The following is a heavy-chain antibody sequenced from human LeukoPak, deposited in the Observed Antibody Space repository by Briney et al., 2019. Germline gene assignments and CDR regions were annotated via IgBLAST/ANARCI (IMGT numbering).Heavy chain of an antibody. CDR3: TRESRMGLRQTDALEI. CDR2: IKSNGAST. J-gene: IGHJ3*02. D-gene: IGHD1-26*01. V-gene: IGHV3-74*01. Sequence: GGSLRLSCAASGFTFSSYWMSWVRQAPGKGPEWVSRIKSNGASTSYADFVRGRFTISRNNAKNTLHLQMHSLIVEDTAVYYCTRESRMGLRQTDALEIWAQGTLDGVSS. CDR1: GFTFSSYW.